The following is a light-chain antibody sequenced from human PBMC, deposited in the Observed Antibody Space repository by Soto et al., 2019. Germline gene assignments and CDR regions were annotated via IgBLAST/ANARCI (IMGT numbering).Light chain of an antibody. Sequence: DIQMTQSPSSLSASVGDRVTITCRASQTISTDLNWYQQKPGKAPKLLIYAASTLQSGVPSRFSGSASGTDFTLTINSLQPEVFATYYCQQSLGIPYTFGQGTKLEIQ. J-gene: IGKJ2*01. CDR2: AAS. CDR1: QTISTD. CDR3: QQSLGIPYT. V-gene: IGKV1-39*01.